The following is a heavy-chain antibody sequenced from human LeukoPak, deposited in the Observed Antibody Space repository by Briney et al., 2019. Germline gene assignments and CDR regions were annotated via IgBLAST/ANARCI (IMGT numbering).Heavy chain of an antibody. J-gene: IGHJ4*02. Sequence: ASVKVSCEASGYTFTGYYIHWVRQAPGQGLEWMGWINPNSGGTNYAQNFQGRVTMTRDTSISTAYMELSRLRSDDTAMYYCAREHSSSSGKVFDYWGQGTLVTVSS. CDR1: GYTFTGYY. V-gene: IGHV1-2*02. CDR2: INPNSGGT. CDR3: AREHSSSSGKVFDY. D-gene: IGHD6-6*01.